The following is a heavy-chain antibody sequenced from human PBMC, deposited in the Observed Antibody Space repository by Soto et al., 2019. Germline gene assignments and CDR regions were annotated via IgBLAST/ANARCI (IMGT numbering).Heavy chain of an antibody. Sequence: QLQLQESGPGLVKPSETLSLTCTVSGGSISSSSYYWGWIRQPPGKGLEWIGSIYYSGSTYYNPSLKSRVPISVDTSKNQFSLKLSSVTAADTAVYYCARGVDTAMVPGAFDIWGQGTMVTVSS. D-gene: IGHD5-18*01. J-gene: IGHJ3*02. CDR3: ARGVDTAMVPGAFDI. V-gene: IGHV4-39*01. CDR1: GGSISSSSYY. CDR2: IYYSGST.